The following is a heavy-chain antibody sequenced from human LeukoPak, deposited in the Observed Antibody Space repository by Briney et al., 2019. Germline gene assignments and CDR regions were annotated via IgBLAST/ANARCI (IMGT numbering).Heavy chain of an antibody. V-gene: IGHV3-21*04. Sequence: GGSLRLSCAASGFTFSSYSMNWVRQAPGKGLEWVSSISSSSSNIYYVDSVKGRFSISRENAKNSLYLQMNSLRAEDTAVYYCARHGSITMVRGRLRYFYMDVWGKGTTVTISS. D-gene: IGHD3-10*01. CDR1: GFTFSSYS. CDR2: ISSSSSNI. CDR3: ARHGSITMVRGRLRYFYMDV. J-gene: IGHJ6*03.